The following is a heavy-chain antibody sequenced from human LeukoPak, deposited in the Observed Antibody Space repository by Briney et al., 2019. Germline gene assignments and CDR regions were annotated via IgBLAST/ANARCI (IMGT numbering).Heavy chain of an antibody. V-gene: IGHV4-30-2*01. CDR1: GGSISRGGYS. CDR3: ARALMVRGVFDY. Sequence: SQTLSLTCAVSGGSISRGGYSWSWIRQPPGKGLEWIGYIYHSGSTYYNPSLKSRVTISVDRSKNQFSLKLSSVTAADTAVYYCARALMVRGVFDYWGQGTLVTVSS. D-gene: IGHD3-10*01. CDR2: IYHSGST. J-gene: IGHJ4*02.